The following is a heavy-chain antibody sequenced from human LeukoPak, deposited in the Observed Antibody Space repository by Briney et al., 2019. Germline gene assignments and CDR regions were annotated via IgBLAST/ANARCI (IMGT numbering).Heavy chain of an antibody. CDR2: ISGSGDNA. Sequence: GGSLRLSCEASGFSFRTYTMSWVRLAPGKGLEWVSSISGSGDNAFYADSVKGRFALSRDNSKNTLLLHMNSLRADDAAIYFCAKSDCSGPTCYSGLDSWGQGTLVTVSS. V-gene: IGHV3-23*01. CDR1: GFSFRTYT. J-gene: IGHJ4*02. D-gene: IGHD2-15*01. CDR3: AKSDCSGPTCYSGLDS.